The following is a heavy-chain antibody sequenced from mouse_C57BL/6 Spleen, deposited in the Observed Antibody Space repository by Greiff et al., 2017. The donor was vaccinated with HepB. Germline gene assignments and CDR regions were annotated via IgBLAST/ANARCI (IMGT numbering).Heavy chain of an antibody. CDR2: ISSGSSTI. Sequence: EVQGVESGGGLVKPGGSLKLSCAASGFTFSDYGMHWVRQAPEKGLEWVAYISSGSSTIYYADTVKGRFTISRDNAKNTLFLQMTSLRSEDTAMYYCARQPAWFAYWGQGTLVTVSA. J-gene: IGHJ3*01. CDR1: GFTFSDYG. V-gene: IGHV5-17*01. CDR3: ARQPAWFAY.